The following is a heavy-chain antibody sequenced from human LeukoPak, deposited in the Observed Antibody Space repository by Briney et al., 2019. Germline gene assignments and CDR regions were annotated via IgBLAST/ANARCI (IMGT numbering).Heavy chain of an antibody. CDR3: TRDVAMYYYDSSGYIY. V-gene: IGHV3-49*04. CDR2: IRSKAYGGTT. D-gene: IGHD3-22*01. J-gene: IGHJ4*02. CDR1: GFTFGDYA. Sequence: GGSLRLXCTASGFTFGDYAMSWVRQAPGKGLEWVGFIRSKAYGGTTEYAASVKGRFTISRDDSKSIAYLQMNSLKTEDTAVYYCTRDVAMYYYDSSGYIYWGPGTLVTVSS.